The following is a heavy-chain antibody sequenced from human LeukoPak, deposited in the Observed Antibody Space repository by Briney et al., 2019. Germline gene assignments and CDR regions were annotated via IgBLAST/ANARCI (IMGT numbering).Heavy chain of an antibody. CDR3: AKDHLPGIVVADRDY. D-gene: IGHD6-19*01. Sequence: GGSLTLSCTASGFTFSSYDMHWVRQAPGKGLEWVSAISGSGGTSYYADSVKGRFTISRDNSKNTLYLQINSLRAEDTALYYCAKDHLPGIVVADRDYWGQGTLVTVSS. CDR2: ISGSGGTS. J-gene: IGHJ4*02. CDR1: GFTFSSYD. V-gene: IGHV3-23*01.